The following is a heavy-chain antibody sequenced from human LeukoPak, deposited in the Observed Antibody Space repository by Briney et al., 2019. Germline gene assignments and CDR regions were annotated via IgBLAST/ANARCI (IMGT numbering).Heavy chain of an antibody. CDR1: GYTFTNYL. CDR2: ITPSVDTT. J-gene: IGHJ4*02. CDR3: VREESGGYFDY. Sequence: ASVKVSCKASGYTFTNYLLHWVRRAPGQGVEWVGRITPSVDTTNYAQKFRDRVTMTRDTSTSTVYMELSSLRSEDTAVYHCVREESGGYFDYWGQGTLVTVSS. D-gene: IGHD2-8*02. V-gene: IGHV1-46*01.